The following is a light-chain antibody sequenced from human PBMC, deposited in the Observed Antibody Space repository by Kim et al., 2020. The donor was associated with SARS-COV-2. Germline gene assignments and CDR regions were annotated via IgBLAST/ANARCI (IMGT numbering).Light chain of an antibody. CDR3: QQYGSWT. J-gene: IGKJ1*01. Sequence: PCSQRATPPLSCRPSQGVTSNYVAWYQQKPGQAPRLLMYGAATRATGIPDRFSGGGSGTDFTLTISRLEPEDSAVYYCQQYGSWTFGQGTKVDIK. V-gene: IGKV3-20*01. CDR1: QGVTSNY. CDR2: GAA.